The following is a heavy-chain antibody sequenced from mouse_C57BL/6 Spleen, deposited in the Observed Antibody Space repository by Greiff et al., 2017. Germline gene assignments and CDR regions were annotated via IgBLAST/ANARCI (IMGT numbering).Heavy chain of an antibody. V-gene: IGHV1-64*01. D-gene: IGHD1-1*01. CDR3: ARATVVPYYFDY. CDR2: IHPNSGST. CDR1: GYTFTSYW. Sequence: QVPLQQPGAELVKPGASVKLSCKASGYTFTSYWMHWVTQRTGQGLEWIGMIHPNSGSTNYNEKFKSKATLTVDKSSSTAYMQLSSLTSEDSAVYYCARATVVPYYFDYWGQGTTLTVSS. J-gene: IGHJ2*01.